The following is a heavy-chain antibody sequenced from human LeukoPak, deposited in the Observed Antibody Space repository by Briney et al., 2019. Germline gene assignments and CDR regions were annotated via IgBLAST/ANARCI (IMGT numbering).Heavy chain of an antibody. V-gene: IGHV3-64D*09. J-gene: IGHJ2*01. Sequence: GGSLRLSCSASGFTLSSYAMHWVRQAPGKGLEYVSAISSNGGSTCNADSVKGRFTISRDNSKNTLYLQMSSLRAEDTAVYYCVRDQSRYSSGCMDYWGRGTLVTVSS. CDR3: VRDQSRYSSGCMDY. CDR2: ISSNGGST. D-gene: IGHD6-19*01. CDR1: GFTLSSYA.